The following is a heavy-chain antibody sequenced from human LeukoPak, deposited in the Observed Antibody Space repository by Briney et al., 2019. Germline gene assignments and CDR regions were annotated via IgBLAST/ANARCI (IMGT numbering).Heavy chain of an antibody. CDR2: ISSSGSSI. V-gene: IGHV3-11*01. CDR3: GRGTGRYFDWPGDY. CDR1: GFTFSDYY. J-gene: IGHJ4*02. D-gene: IGHD3-9*01. Sequence: GGSLRLSCAASGFTFSDYYMSWIRQAPGKGLEWVSYISSSGSSIYYADSVRGRFTISRDNAKNSLSLQMNGLRAEDTAVYFCGRGTGRYFDWPGDYWGQGTLVTVSS.